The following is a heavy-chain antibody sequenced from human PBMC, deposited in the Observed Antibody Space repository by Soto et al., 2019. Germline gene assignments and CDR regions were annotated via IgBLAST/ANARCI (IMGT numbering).Heavy chain of an antibody. J-gene: IGHJ4*02. CDR3: ARVVVGSRLSLDY. V-gene: IGHV1-69*01. Sequence: QVQLVQSGAEVKKPGSSVTVSCKASGGTFSSYTISWVRQAPGQGLEWMAEISPIFGTPIYAQKFQDRVTSTAAASTMTAYMEMNRLTSEDTAVYYCARVVVGSRLSLDYWGQGTLVTISS. CDR1: GGTFSSYT. CDR2: ISPIFGTP. D-gene: IGHD1-26*01.